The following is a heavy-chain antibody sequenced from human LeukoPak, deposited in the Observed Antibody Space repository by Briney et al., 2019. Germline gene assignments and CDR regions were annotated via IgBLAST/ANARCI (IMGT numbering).Heavy chain of an antibody. Sequence: ASVKVSCKASGYTFTSYGISWVRQAPGQGLEWMGWISAYNGNTNYAQKLQSRVTMTTDTSTSTAYMELRSLRSDDTAVYYCARDRALVVPAAMKYNWFDPWGQGTLVTVSS. V-gene: IGHV1-18*01. D-gene: IGHD2-2*01. CDR3: ARDRALVVPAAMKYNWFDP. J-gene: IGHJ5*02. CDR2: ISAYNGNT. CDR1: GYTFTSYG.